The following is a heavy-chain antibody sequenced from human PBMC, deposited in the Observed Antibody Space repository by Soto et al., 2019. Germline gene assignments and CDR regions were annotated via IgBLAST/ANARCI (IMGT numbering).Heavy chain of an antibody. CDR3: ARVLWLAPYYMDV. CDR1: GYTVPSYG. D-gene: IGHD6-19*01. Sequence: ASVKVSCKASGYTVPSYGISWVRQAPGQGLEWMGWISAYNGNTNYAQKLQGRVTMTTDTSTSTAYMELRSLRSDDTAVYYCARVLWLAPYYMDVWGKGTTVTVSS. J-gene: IGHJ6*03. V-gene: IGHV1-18*01. CDR2: ISAYNGNT.